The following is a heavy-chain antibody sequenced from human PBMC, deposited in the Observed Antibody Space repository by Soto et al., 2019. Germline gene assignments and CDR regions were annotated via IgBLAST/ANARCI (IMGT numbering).Heavy chain of an antibody. J-gene: IGHJ6*02. CDR2: ISAYNGNT. D-gene: IGHD6-19*01. V-gene: IGHV1-18*01. CDR3: AREGDSSGFYYYYGMDV. CDR1: GYTFTSYG. Sequence: QVQLVQSGAEVKKPGASVKVSCKASGYTFTSYGISWVRQAPGQGLEWMGWISAYNGNTNYAQKLQGRVTMTTDTSTRTAYMELRSLRSDDTAVYYCAREGDSSGFYYYYGMDVWGQGTTVTVSS.